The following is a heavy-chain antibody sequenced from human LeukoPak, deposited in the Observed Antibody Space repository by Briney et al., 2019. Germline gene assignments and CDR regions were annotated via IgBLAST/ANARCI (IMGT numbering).Heavy chain of an antibody. D-gene: IGHD3-22*01. V-gene: IGHV4-59*08. Sequence: SETLSLTCTVSGGSISSYYWSWIRQPPGKGLEWIGYIYYSGSTNYNPSLKSRVTISVDTSKNQFSLKLSSVTAADTAVYYCARRRTYYDSSGSKEHAFDIWGQGTMVTVSS. CDR1: GGSISSYY. CDR3: ARRRTYYDSSGSKEHAFDI. J-gene: IGHJ3*02. CDR2: IYYSGST.